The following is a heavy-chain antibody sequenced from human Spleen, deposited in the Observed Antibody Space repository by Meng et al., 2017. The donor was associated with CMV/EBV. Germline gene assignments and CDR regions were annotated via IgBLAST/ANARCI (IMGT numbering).Heavy chain of an antibody. CDR2: VKSQINGGTT. Sequence: GESLKISCAASGFTFSNAWMNWVRQAPGKGLEWVGRVKSQINGGTTDYTAPVNGRFIISRDDSKNTLYLQMNSLKTEDTAVYYCTTGGGYDPYYYGMDVWGQGTTVTVSS. D-gene: IGHD5-12*01. CDR3: TTGGGYDPYYYGMDV. CDR1: GFTFSNAW. V-gene: IGHV3-15*01. J-gene: IGHJ6*02.